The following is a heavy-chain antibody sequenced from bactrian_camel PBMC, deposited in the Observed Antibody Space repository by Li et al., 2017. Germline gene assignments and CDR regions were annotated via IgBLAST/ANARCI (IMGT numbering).Heavy chain of an antibody. V-gene: IGHV3S31*01. CDR2: ISAGGSS. CDR1: GFAFSRYC. J-gene: IGHJ6*01. D-gene: IGHD3*01. Sequence: DVQLVESGGGSVQPGGSLRLSCAASGFAFSRYCMSWYRQAPGKEPEWVSSISAGGSSWYEASLRGRFTISRDNAKNTLYLQMNTLKPEDTAMYYCAAAFGALGESCDYWLKIPAHFAYWGQGTQVTVS. CDR3: AAAFGALGESCDYWLKIPAHFAY.